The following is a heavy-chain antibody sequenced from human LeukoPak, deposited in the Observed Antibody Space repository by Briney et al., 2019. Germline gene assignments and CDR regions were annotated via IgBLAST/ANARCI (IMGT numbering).Heavy chain of an antibody. D-gene: IGHD5-12*01. CDR1: GFTFSSYG. V-gene: IGHV3-30*02. Sequence: SGGSLRLSCAASGFTFSSYGMHWVRQAPGKGLEWVAFIRYDGSNKYYADSVKGRFTISRDNAKNTLFLQMNSLRAEDTALYYCTRGYVGIDYWGQGTLVTVSS. CDR3: TRGYVGIDY. CDR2: IRYDGSNK. J-gene: IGHJ4*02.